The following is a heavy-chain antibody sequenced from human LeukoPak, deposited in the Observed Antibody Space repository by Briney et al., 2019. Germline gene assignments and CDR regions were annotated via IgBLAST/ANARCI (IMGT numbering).Heavy chain of an antibody. CDR2: TRNKANSYTT. Sequence: GGSLRLSCAASGFTFSDHYMDWVRQAPGKGLEWVGRTRNKANSYTTEYAASEKGRFTISRDDSKNSLYLQMNSLKTEDTAVYYCAILVVITDLGSFDIWGQGTMVTVSS. J-gene: IGHJ3*02. V-gene: IGHV3-72*01. CDR3: AILVVITDLGSFDI. CDR1: GFTFSDHY. D-gene: IGHD3-22*01.